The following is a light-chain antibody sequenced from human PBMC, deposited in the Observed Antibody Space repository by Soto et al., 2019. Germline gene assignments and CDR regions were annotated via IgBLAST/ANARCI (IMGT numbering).Light chain of an antibody. J-gene: IGLJ2*01. CDR3: GTWDTSLSAVV. Sequence: QSVLTQPPSVSAAPGQKVTISCSGSSSNIGNNYVSWYQHLPGTAPKLLIYDNNERPSGIPDRFSGSKSGTSATLDITGLQTGDEADYYCGTWDTSLSAVVFGGGTKVTVL. CDR1: SSNIGNNY. CDR2: DNN. V-gene: IGLV1-51*01.